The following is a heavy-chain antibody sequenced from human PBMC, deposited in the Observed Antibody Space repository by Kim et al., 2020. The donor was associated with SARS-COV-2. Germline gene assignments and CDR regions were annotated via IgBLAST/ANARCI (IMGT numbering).Heavy chain of an antibody. CDR2: IRSKAYGGTT. Sequence: GGSLRLSCTASGFTFGDYAMSWVRQAPGKGLEWVGFIRSKAYGGTTEYAASVKGRFTISRDDSKSIAYLQMNSLKTEDTAVYYCTRVSGYCSSTSCQNWFDPWGQGTLVTVSS. CDR3: TRVSGYCSSTSCQNWFDP. CDR1: GFTFGDYA. D-gene: IGHD2-2*01. J-gene: IGHJ5*02. V-gene: IGHV3-49*04.